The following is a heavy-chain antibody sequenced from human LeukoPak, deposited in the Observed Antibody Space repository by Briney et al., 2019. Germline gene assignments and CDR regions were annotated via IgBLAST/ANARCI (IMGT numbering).Heavy chain of an antibody. CDR1: VGSISSSAYY. V-gene: IGHV4-39*07. D-gene: IGHD6-13*01. J-gene: IGHJ3*01. CDR2: ISYSGST. Sequence: SETLSLTCTVSVGSISSSAYYWGWIRQPPGKGLEWFGSISYSGSTYYTPSLKSRVTISVDTSKNQFSLKLSSVTAAYTAVYYCAGLTSSRRAFDVWGQGTMGTVSS. CDR3: AGLTSSRRAFDV.